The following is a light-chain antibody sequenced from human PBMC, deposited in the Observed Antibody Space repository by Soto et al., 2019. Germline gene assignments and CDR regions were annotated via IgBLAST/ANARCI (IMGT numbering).Light chain of an antibody. CDR3: QQYNNWPPLT. CDR2: GAS. J-gene: IGKJ4*01. V-gene: IGKV3-15*01. CDR1: QSVTGN. Sequence: EIVMTQSPATLSVSPGERATLSCRASQSVTGNLAWYQQKPGQAPRLLIYGASTRATGIPARFSGSGSGTEFILTISSLQSEDFAVYYCQQYNNWPPLTFGGGTKVEIK.